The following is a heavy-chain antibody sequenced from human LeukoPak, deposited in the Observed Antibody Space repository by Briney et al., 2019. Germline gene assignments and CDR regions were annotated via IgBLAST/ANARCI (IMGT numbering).Heavy chain of an antibody. CDR1: GFTFSSYG. D-gene: IGHD4-17*01. V-gene: IGHV3-30*18. CDR3: AKEGYGDYVVY. CDR2: ISYDGSNK. J-gene: IGHJ4*02. Sequence: GGSLRLSCAASGFTFSSYGMHWVRQAPGKGLEWVAVISYDGSNKYYADSVKGRFTISRDNSKNTLYLQMNSLRAGDTAVYYCAKEGYGDYVVYWGQGTLVTVSS.